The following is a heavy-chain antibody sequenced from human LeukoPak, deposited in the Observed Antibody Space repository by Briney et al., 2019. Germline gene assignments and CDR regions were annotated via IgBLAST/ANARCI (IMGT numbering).Heavy chain of an antibody. D-gene: IGHD1-1*01. CDR1: GLTFSRYA. CDR2: ISESGSGT. V-gene: IGHV3-23*01. CDR3: AKDIAQGYTLGSIEQDY. Sequence: GGSLRLSCAVSGLTFSRYAMSWVRQAPGKGLEWVSAISESGSGTYYADSVKGRFTISRDNSKDTLSLQMNSLRAEDTTVYYCAKDIAQGYTLGSIEQDYWGQGTLVTVSS. J-gene: IGHJ4*02.